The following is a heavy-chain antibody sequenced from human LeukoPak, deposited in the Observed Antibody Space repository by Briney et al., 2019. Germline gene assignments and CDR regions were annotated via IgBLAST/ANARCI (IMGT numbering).Heavy chain of an antibody. CDR1: GFTFSSYG. CDR3: ARRQWLINSFDY. Sequence: GGSLRLSCAASGFTFSSYGMHWVRQAPGKGLEWVAFIRYDGSNKYYADSVKGRFTISRDNSKNTLYLQMNSLRAEDTAVYYCARRQWLINSFDYWGQGTLVTVSS. J-gene: IGHJ4*02. V-gene: IGHV3-30*02. D-gene: IGHD5-24*01. CDR2: IRYDGSNK.